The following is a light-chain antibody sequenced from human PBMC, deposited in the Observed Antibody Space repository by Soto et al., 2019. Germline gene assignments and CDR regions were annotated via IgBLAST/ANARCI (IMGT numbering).Light chain of an antibody. CDR3: QQYGSSPVT. CDR1: QSVSSSY. V-gene: IGKV3-20*01. CDR2: GAS. J-gene: IGKJ1*01. Sequence: THSPATLSASVLYRVTITVLSSQSVSSSYLAWYQQKPGQAPRLLIYGASSRATGIPDRFSGSGSGTDFTLTISRLEPEDFAVYYCQQYGSSPVTFGQGTKVDIK.